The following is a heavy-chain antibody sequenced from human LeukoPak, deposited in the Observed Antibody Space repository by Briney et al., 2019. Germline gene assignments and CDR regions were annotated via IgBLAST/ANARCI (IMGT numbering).Heavy chain of an antibody. D-gene: IGHD3-3*01. CDR3: ARGGFTIFGVVITNSMDV. V-gene: IGHV4-34*01. J-gene: IGHJ6*03. CDR2: INHSGST. CDR1: SGSFSGYY. Sequence: PSETLSLTCAVYSGSFSGYYWSWIRQPPGKGLEWIGEINHSGSTNYNPSLKSRVTISVDTSKNQFSLKLSSVTAADTAVYYCARGGFTIFGVVITNSMDVWGKGTTVTVSS.